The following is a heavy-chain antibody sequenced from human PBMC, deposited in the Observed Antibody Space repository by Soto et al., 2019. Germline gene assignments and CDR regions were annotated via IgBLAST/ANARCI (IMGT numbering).Heavy chain of an antibody. J-gene: IGHJ3*02. CDR2: ISAYNGNT. V-gene: IGHV1-18*04. CDR1: GYTFTSYG. CDR3: ARDPYYYDSSGYQAHDAFDI. D-gene: IGHD3-22*01. Sequence: GASVKVSCKASGYTFTSYGISWARQAPGQGLEWMGWISAYNGNTNYAQKLQGRVTMTTDTSTSTAYMELRSLRSDDTAVYYCARDPYYYDSSGYQAHDAFDIWGQGTMVTVSS.